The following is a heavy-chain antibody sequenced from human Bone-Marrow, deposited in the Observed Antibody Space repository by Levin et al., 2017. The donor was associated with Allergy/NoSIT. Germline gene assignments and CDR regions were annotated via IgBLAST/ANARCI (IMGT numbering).Heavy chain of an antibody. J-gene: IGHJ6*02. V-gene: IGHV1-18*01. Sequence: ASVKVSCKASGYTFTSYGISWVRQAPGQGLEWMGWISAYNGNTNYAQKLQGRVTMTTDTSTSTAYMELRSLRSDDTAVYYCARDDGGKYSSSWRQSYYYYGMDVWGQGTTVTVSS. D-gene: IGHD6-13*01. CDR3: ARDDGGKYSSSWRQSYYYYGMDV. CDR1: GYTFTSYG. CDR2: ISAYNGNT.